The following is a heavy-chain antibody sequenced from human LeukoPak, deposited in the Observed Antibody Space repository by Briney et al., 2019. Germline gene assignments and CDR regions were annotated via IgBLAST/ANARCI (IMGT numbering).Heavy chain of an antibody. D-gene: IGHD5-18*01. Sequence: ASVKVSCKASGYTFTSYYMHWVRQAPGQGLEWMGIINPSGGSTSHAQKFQGRVTMTRDTSTSTVYMELSSLRSEDTAVYYCARDLAAMVFDYWGQGTLVTVSS. CDR3: ARDLAAMVFDY. V-gene: IGHV1-46*01. J-gene: IGHJ4*02. CDR1: GYTFTSYY. CDR2: INPSGGST.